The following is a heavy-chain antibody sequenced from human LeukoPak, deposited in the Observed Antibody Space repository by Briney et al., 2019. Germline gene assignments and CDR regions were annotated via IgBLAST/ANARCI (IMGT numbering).Heavy chain of an antibody. V-gene: IGHV1-46*01. CDR2: INPSGGST. CDR3: ARDRLNCSGGSCYHYYYYGMDV. D-gene: IGHD2-15*01. Sequence: GASVKVSCKASGYTFTSYYMHWVRQAPGQGLEWMGIINPSGGSTSYAQKFQGRVTMTRDTSTSTVYMELSSLRSEDTAVYYCARDRLNCSGGSCYHYYYYGMDVWGQGTTVTVSS. CDR1: GYTFTSYY. J-gene: IGHJ6*02.